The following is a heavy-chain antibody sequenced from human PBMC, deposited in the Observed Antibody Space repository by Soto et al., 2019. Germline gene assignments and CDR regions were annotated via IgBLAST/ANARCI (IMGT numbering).Heavy chain of an antibody. CDR2: INHSGST. V-gene: IGHV4-34*01. CDR3: AALVVTAMRTNWFDP. D-gene: IGHD2-21*02. Sequence: PSETLSLTCAAYGGSFSGYYWSWIRQPPGKGLEWIGEINHSGSTNYNPSLKSRVTISVDTSKNQFSLKLSSVTAADTAVYYCAALVVTAMRTNWFDPWGQGTLVTVSS. J-gene: IGHJ5*02. CDR1: GGSFSGYY.